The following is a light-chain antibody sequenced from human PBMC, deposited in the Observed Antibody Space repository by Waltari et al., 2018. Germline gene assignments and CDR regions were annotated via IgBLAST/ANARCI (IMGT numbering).Light chain of an antibody. J-gene: IGKJ2*01. V-gene: IGKV4-1*01. CDR3: QQCYLTPYT. CDR2: WAS. Sequence: DIVMTQSPDSLAVSLGERATINCKSSQSVLYSSNNKNYLAWYQKKPGQPPKVLIYWASTRESGVPDRFSGSGSGTDFTLTISSLQAEDVAVYYCQQCYLTPYTFGQGTNLEIK. CDR1: QSVLYSSNNKNY.